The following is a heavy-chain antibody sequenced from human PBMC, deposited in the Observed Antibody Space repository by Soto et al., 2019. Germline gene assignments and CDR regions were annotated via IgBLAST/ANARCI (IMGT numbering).Heavy chain of an antibody. CDR3: ARERDSNSVCDY. Sequence: GASVKVSCKASGGTFSSYAISWVRQAPGQGLEWMGGIIPIFGTANYAQKFQGRVTMTADTSTSTAYMELRSLRSDDTAVYYCARERDSNSVCDYWGLGTLVTVSS. CDR1: GGTFSSYA. D-gene: IGHD7-27*01. J-gene: IGHJ4*02. CDR2: IIPIFGTA. V-gene: IGHV1-69*06.